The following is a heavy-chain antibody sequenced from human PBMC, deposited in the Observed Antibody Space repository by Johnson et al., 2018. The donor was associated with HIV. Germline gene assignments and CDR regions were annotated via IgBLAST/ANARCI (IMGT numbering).Heavy chain of an antibody. CDR1: GFTFDDYG. D-gene: IGHD6-13*01. CDR2: INWNGGST. Sequence: VRLVESGGGVVRPGGSLRLSCAASGFTFDDYGMSWVRQAPGKGLEWVSGINWNGGSTGYADSVKGRFTISRDNAKNSLYLQINSLRAEDTALYCCAKVSSWYFLRAFDIWGQGTMVTVSS. V-gene: IGHV3-20*04. CDR3: AKVSSWYFLRAFDI. J-gene: IGHJ3*02.